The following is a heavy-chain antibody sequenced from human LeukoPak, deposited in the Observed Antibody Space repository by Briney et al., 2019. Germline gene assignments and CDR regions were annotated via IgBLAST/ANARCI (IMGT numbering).Heavy chain of an antibody. CDR1: GYTFTSYY. CDR3: ARTGFRSRYQLLSSLGY. Sequence: GASVKVSCKASGYTFTSYYMHWVRQAPGQGLEWMGIINPSGGSTSYAQKFRGRVTMTRDTSTSTVYMELSSLRSEDTAVYYCARTGFRSRYQLLSSLGYWGQGTLVTVSS. D-gene: IGHD2-2*01. CDR2: INPSGGST. V-gene: IGHV1-46*01. J-gene: IGHJ4*02.